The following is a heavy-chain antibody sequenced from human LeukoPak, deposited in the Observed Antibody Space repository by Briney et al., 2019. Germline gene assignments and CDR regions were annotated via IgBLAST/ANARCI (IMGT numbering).Heavy chain of an antibody. Sequence: SETLSLTCAVSGYSISSGYYWGWIRQPPGKGLEWIGSIYHSGSTYYNPSLKSRVTISVDTSKNQFSLKLSSVTAADTAVYYCARETWQQLVQGSWFDPWGQGTLVTVSS. CDR3: ARETWQQLVQGSWFDP. J-gene: IGHJ5*02. CDR1: GYSISSGYY. V-gene: IGHV4-38-2*02. D-gene: IGHD6-13*01. CDR2: IYHSGST.